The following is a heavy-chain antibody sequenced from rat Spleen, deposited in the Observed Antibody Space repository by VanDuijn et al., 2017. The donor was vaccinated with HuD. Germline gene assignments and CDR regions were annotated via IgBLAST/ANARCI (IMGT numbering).Heavy chain of an antibody. D-gene: IGHD1-11*01. Sequence: EVQLVESDGGLVQLGRSLKLSCAASGFTFSDYYMAWVRQAPTKGLEWVATISYDGSSTYYRDSVKGRFTISRDNAKSTLYLQMDSLRSEDTATYYCARRGRRAYYFDYWGQGVMVTVSS. CDR3: ARRGRRAYYFDY. J-gene: IGHJ2*01. CDR1: GFTFSDYY. CDR2: ISYDGSST. V-gene: IGHV5-29*01.